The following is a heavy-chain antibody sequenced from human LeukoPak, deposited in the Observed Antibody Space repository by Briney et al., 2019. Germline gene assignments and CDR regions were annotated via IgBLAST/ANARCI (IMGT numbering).Heavy chain of an antibody. J-gene: IGHJ4*02. Sequence: GGSLRLSCAASGFTFSSYAMSWVRQAPGKGLEWVSAISGSGGSTYYADSVKGRFTISRDNSKNTLYLQMNSLSAEDTAVYYCAKGLWFGDPQRYFDYWGQGTLVTVSS. CDR3: AKGLWFGDPQRYFDY. V-gene: IGHV3-23*01. CDR1: GFTFSSYA. D-gene: IGHD3-10*01. CDR2: ISGSGGST.